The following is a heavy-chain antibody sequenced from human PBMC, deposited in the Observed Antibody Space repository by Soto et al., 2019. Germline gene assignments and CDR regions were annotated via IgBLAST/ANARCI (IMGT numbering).Heavy chain of an antibody. CDR3: LRDPSYYGSASYYYFTL. J-gene: IGHJ4*02. V-gene: IGHV3-21*01. CDR2: ISGTSDYI. Sequence: PGVSLRLSFVASGFTFRSSSMNWVRQAPGKGLEWVSSISGTSDYIDYADSVRGRFTVSRDNVKNSLYLQMDSLRVEDTALYFCLRDPSYYGSASYYYFTLWGQGTKGT. CDR1: GFTFRSSS. D-gene: IGHD3-10*01.